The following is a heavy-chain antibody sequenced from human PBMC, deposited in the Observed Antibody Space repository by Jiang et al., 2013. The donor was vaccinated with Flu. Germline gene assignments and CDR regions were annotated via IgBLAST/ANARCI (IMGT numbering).Heavy chain of an antibody. CDR1: GFTFSSYS. Sequence: VQLVESGGGLVKPGGSLRLSCAASGFTFSSYSMNWVRQAPGKGLEWVSSISSGSSSSIFYADSVKGRFTISRDNAKNSLDLQMSSLRAEDTAVYYCARGQVGANLWKIRGWFDTWGQGTLVTVSS. J-gene: IGHJ5*02. V-gene: IGHV3-21*01. CDR3: ARGQVGANLWKIRGWFDT. CDR2: ISSGSSSSI. D-gene: IGHD1-26*01.